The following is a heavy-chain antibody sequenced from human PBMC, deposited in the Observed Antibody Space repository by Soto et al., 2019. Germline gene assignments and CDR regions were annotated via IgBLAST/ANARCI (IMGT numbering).Heavy chain of an antibody. D-gene: IGHD3-22*01. CDR1: GYTFTSYG. CDR2: ISAYNGNI. Sequence: ASVKVSCKASGYTFTSYGISWVRQAPGQGLEWMGWISAYNGNIKYAQKLQGRVTMTTDTSTGTAYMELRSLRSDETAMYYCARQIYDSDTGPNFQYYFDSWGQGTPVTVSS. CDR3: ARQIYDSDTGPNFQYYFDS. J-gene: IGHJ4*02. V-gene: IGHV1-18*01.